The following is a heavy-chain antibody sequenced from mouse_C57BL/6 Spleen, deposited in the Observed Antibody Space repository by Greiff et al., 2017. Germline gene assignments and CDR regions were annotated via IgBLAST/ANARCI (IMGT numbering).Heavy chain of an antibody. CDR2: IYPGDGDT. CDR1: GYAFSSSW. Sequence: QVQLQQSGPELVKPGASVKISCKASGYAFSSSWMNWVKQRPGKGLEWIGRIYPGDGDTNYNGKFKGKATLTADKSSSTAYMQLSSLTSEDSAVYFCARGLSAYAMDYWGQGTSVTVSS. CDR3: ARGLSAYAMDY. J-gene: IGHJ4*01. V-gene: IGHV1-82*01. D-gene: IGHD2-3*01.